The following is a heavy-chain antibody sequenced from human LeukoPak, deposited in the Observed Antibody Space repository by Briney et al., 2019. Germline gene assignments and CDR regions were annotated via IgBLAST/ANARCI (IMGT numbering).Heavy chain of an antibody. J-gene: IGHJ4*02. CDR1: GFTFSSYW. CDR3: AKDSPSAAAGSFDY. V-gene: IGHV3-7*01. CDR2: IKQDGSEK. Sequence: GGSLRLSCAASGFTFSSYWMSWVRQAPGKGLEWVANIKQDGSEKYYVDSVKGRFTISRDNAKNSLYLQMNSLRAEDTAVYYCAKDSPSAAAGSFDYWGQGTLVTVSS. D-gene: IGHD6-13*01.